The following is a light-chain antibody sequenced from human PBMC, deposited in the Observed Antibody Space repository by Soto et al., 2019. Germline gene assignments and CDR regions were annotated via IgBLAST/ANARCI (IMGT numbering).Light chain of an antibody. CDR1: SSNIGAGYD. Sequence: QAVVTQPPSVSGAPGQRVTISCTGSSSNIGAGYDVHWYQQLPGTAPKLLIYGNSNRPSGVPDRFSGSKSGTSASLASTGLQAEDEAYYYCQSYDSSLSGSDVVFGGGTQLTVL. CDR3: QSYDSSLSGSDVV. V-gene: IGLV1-40*01. J-gene: IGLJ2*01. CDR2: GNS.